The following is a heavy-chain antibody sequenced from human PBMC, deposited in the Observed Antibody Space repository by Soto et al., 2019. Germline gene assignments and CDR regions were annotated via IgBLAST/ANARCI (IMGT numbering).Heavy chain of an antibody. CDR2: IYPGDSDT. V-gene: IGHV5-51*01. Sequence: SLKISCKASGYSLSSYWIGWVRQMPGKGLEWMGIIYPGDSDTRYSPSFQGQVTISADKSISTTYLQWSSLKASDTAMYYCARRGQYCSTSSCRFDPWGQGTLVTVSS. J-gene: IGHJ5*02. CDR1: GYSLSSYW. CDR3: ARRGQYCSTSSCRFDP. D-gene: IGHD2-2*01.